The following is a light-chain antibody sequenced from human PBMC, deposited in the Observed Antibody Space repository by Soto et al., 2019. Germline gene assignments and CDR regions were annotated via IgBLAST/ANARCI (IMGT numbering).Light chain of an antibody. CDR3: QQRRNWPQT. J-gene: IGKJ1*01. CDR2: DAS. Sequence: EIVLTQSPGTLSLSPGERATLSCRASQSVSSSYLAWYQQKPGQAPRLLIYDASNRATGIPARFSGSGSGTDFTLTINSLEHEDFAVYDCQQRRNWPQTFGQGTKVDVK. CDR1: QSVSSSY. V-gene: IGKV3-11*01.